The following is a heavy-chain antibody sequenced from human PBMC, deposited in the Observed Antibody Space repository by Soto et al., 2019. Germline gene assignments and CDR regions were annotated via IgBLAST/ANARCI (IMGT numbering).Heavy chain of an antibody. D-gene: IGHD5-12*01. J-gene: IGHJ2*01. CDR3: ARGNHRWLQLWYFDL. CDR2: IIPIFGTV. CDR1: GYTFTSYD. V-gene: IGHV1-69*13. Sequence: VASVKVSCKASGYTFTSYDINWVRQATGQGLEWMGGIIPIFGTVNYAQKFQGRVTITADESTSTAYMELSSLRSEDTAVYYCARGNHRWLQLWYFDLWGRGTLVTVSS.